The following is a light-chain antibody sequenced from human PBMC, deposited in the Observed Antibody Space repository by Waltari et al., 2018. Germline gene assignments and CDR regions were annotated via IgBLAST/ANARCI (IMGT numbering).Light chain of an antibody. CDR1: QSITTW. CDR2: NSF. J-gene: IGKJ2*01. CDR3: QHYHSYPVT. V-gene: IGKV1-5*03. Sequence: DIQMTQSPSTLSASVGDRVIITCRASQSITTWLAWYQHKPGKVPDLLISNSFTLQNGVPSRFSGSGSGTEFTLTISSLQPDDFATYYCQHYHSYPVTFGQGTKVEIK.